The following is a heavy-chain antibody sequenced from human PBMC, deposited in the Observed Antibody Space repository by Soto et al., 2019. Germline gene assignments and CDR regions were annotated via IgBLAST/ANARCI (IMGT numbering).Heavy chain of an antibody. J-gene: IGHJ3*02. CDR1: GFTFSSYA. CDR2: ISSSSSYI. V-gene: IGHV3-21*01. D-gene: IGHD6-13*01. CDR3: ARDLGQQLVHLHAFDI. Sequence: GGSLRLSCAASGFTFSSYAMSWVRQAPGKGLEWVSSISSSSSYIYYADSVKGRFTISRDNAKNSLYLQMNSLRAEDTAVYYCARDLGQQLVHLHAFDIWGQGTMVTVSS.